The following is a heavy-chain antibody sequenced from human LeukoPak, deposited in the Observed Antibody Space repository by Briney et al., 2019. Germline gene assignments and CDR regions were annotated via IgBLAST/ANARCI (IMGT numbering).Heavy chain of an antibody. D-gene: IGHD2-2*01. J-gene: IGHJ4*02. CDR3: AAHHSPTAASDY. Sequence: GGSLRLSCAASGLTFSSYSMNWVRQAPGKGLEWVSSISSSSSYIYYADSVKGRFTISRDNAKNSLYLQMNSLRAEDTAVYYCAAHHSPTAASDYWGQGTLVTVSS. CDR2: ISSSSSYI. CDR1: GLTFSSYS. V-gene: IGHV3-21*01.